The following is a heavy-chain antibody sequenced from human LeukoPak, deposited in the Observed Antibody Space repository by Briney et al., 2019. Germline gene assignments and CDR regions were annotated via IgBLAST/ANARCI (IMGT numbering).Heavy chain of an antibody. V-gene: IGHV3-7*02. CDR2: IKQDGTSK. Sequence: GGSLRLSCAASGFTFSRSWMGWVREAAGKGLEGVANIKQDGTSKYYVDSVMGRFTISRDNAENSVYLQMNSLSAGDTAVYYCARHGDYCFDLWGPGTRVTVSS. J-gene: IGHJ4*02. CDR1: GFTFSRSW. D-gene: IGHD2-21*01. CDR3: ARHGDYCFDL.